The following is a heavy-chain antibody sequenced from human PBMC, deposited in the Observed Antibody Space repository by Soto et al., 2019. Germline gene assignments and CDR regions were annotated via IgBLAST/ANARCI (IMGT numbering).Heavy chain of an antibody. CDR1: GYSIASGYY. J-gene: IGHJ6*02. CDR3: ARTFDYYGMDV. V-gene: IGHV4-38-2*01. Sequence: SETLSLTCAVSGYSIASGYYWAWIRQSPGKGLEWIGSIYHAGGVYYNPSLNSRVAVSLDTSKNHFSLKLTSVTAADTAVYYCARTFDYYGMDVWGQGTTVTVSS. CDR2: IYHAGGV.